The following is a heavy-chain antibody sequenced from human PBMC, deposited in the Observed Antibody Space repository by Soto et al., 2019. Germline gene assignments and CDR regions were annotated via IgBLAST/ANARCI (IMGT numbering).Heavy chain of an antibody. V-gene: IGHV5-51*01. D-gene: IGHD3-10*01. Sequence: GESLKISCKGSGYSFTSYWIGWVRQMPGKGLEWMGIIYPGDSDTRYSPSFQGQVTISADKSISTAYLQWSSLKASDTAMYYCASPTTGIRGVIIPSDAFDIWGQGTMVTVSS. J-gene: IGHJ3*02. CDR3: ASPTTGIRGVIIPSDAFDI. CDR1: GYSFTSYW. CDR2: IYPGDSDT.